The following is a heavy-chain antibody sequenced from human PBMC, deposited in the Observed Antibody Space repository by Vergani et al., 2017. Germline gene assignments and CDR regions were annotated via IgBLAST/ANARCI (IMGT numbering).Heavy chain of an antibody. J-gene: IGHJ4*02. CDR1: GSSINSHNYY. CDR2: IHTSGST. CDR3: ARGSCLGGSCYKPLFGY. V-gene: IGHV4-61*02. D-gene: IGHD2-15*01. Sequence: QVQLQESGPGLVKPSQTLSLTCTVSGSSINSHNYYWSWIRQPAGKGLEWIGRIHTSGSTNYNPSLKSRVTMSEDTSKNQFSLNLTSVTAADTAVYFCARGSCLGGSCYKPLFGYWGQGILVTVSS.